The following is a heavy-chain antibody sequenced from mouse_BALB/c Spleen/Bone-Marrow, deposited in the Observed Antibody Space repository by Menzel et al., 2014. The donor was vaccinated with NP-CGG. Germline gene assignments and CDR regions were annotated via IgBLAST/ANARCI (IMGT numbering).Heavy chain of an antibody. J-gene: IGHJ2*01. D-gene: IGHD2-1*01. Sequence: QVQLQQSGAELVMPGASVKMSCKASGYTFTDYWMHWVRQRPGQGLEWIGAIDTSDSYTSYNQKFKGKATLTVDESSSTAYMQLSSLTSEDSAVYYCAFYYGNYGDYWGQGTTLTVSP. CDR2: IDTSDSYT. V-gene: IGHV1-69*01. CDR1: GYTFTDYW. CDR3: AFYYGNYGDY.